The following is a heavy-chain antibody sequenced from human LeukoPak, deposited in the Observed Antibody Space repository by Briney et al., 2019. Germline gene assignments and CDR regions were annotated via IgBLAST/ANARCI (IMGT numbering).Heavy chain of an antibody. V-gene: IGHV3-48*01. CDR2: ISRSSRTI. D-gene: IGHD5-12*01. Sequence: GGSLRLSCGASGFTFSGYSMNWVRQAPGKGLEWVSYISRSSRTIYYADSVKGRFTISRDNAKNSLYLQMNSLRAEDTAVYYCAREYEHYDIVATFLSGGFDPWGQGALVTVSS. CDR3: AREYEHYDIVATFLSGGFDP. CDR1: GFTFSGYS. J-gene: IGHJ5*02.